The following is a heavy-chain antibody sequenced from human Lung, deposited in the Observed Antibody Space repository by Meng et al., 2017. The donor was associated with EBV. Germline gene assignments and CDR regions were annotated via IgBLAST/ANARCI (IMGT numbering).Heavy chain of an antibody. V-gene: IGHV3-30*18. D-gene: IGHD3-10*01. Sequence: QVRLVGSGGGVVQPGRSLRLSCAASGFTFSSYGMHWARQAPCKGLEWVAVISHDGSKIYSSDSVKGRFTISRDNSKNTLFLQMNSLRTEDTGVYYCAKEGADYGSASFDYWGQGNLVTVSS. CDR1: GFTFSSYG. J-gene: IGHJ4*02. CDR3: AKEGADYGSASFDY. CDR2: ISHDGSKI.